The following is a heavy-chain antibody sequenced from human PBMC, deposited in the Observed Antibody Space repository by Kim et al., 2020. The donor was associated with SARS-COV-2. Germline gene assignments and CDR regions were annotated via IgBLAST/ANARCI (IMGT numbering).Heavy chain of an antibody. Sequence: ASVKVSCKASGYTFTSYGISWVRQAPGQGLEWMGWISAYNGNTNYAQKLQGRVTMTTDTSTSTAYMELRSLRSDDTAVYYCARSKYSSNRYYYYYGMDVWGQGTTVTVSS. CDR3: ARSKYSSNRYYYYYGMDV. CDR2: ISAYNGNT. J-gene: IGHJ6*02. V-gene: IGHV1-18*01. D-gene: IGHD6-13*01. CDR1: GYTFTSYG.